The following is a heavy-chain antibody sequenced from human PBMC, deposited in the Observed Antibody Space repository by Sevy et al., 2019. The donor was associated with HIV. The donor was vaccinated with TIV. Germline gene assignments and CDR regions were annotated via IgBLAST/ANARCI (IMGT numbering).Heavy chain of an antibody. CDR3: ARDLPPSATTVAHFDY. D-gene: IGHD4-17*01. CDR2: ISNTGNTI. CDR1: GFPFSSYE. Sequence: GGSLRLSCAASGFPFSSYEMNWVRQAPGRGLEWISYISNTGNTISYSDSVRCRFTVSRDNAKNSLFLHMNSLRAEDTATYYCARDLPPSATTVAHFDYWGRGTLVTVSS. V-gene: IGHV3-48*03. J-gene: IGHJ4*02.